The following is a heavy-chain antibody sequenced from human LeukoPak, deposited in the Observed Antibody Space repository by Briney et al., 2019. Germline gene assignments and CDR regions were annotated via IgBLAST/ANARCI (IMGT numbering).Heavy chain of an antibody. D-gene: IGHD3-22*01. CDR3: ARGETDYYDSSGYYYDY. Sequence: ASVKVSCKASGYTFTSYGISWVRQAPGQGLEWMGWISAYNGNTNYAQKLQGRVTMTTDTSTSTAYMELRSLRSDDTAVYYCARGETDYYDSSGYYYDYWGQGTLVTVSS. J-gene: IGHJ4*02. CDR2: ISAYNGNT. CDR1: GYTFTSYG. V-gene: IGHV1-18*01.